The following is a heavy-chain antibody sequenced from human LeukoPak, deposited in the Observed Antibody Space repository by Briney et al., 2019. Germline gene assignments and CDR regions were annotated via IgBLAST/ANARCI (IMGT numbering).Heavy chain of an antibody. V-gene: IGHV3-30*04. D-gene: IGHD4-17*01. CDR1: GFTFSSYA. Sequence: GRSLRLSCAASGFTFSSYAMHWVRQAPGKGVEWGAVISYDGSNKYYADSVKGRFTISRDNSKNTLYLQMNSLRAEDTAVYYCASLTTVRGFDYWGQGTLVTVSS. J-gene: IGHJ4*02. CDR3: ASLTTVRGFDY. CDR2: ISYDGSNK.